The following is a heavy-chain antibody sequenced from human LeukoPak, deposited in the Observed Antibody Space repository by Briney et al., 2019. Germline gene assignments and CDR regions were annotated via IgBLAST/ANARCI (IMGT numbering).Heavy chain of an antibody. D-gene: IGHD2-2*01. Sequence: GIIPIFVTANNAQKFQGRVTITTDESTSTAYMELSSLRSEDTAVYYCARIAIVVVPSTTFDSWGQGTLVTVSS. CDR2: IIPIFVTA. J-gene: IGHJ4*02. V-gene: IGHV1-69*05. CDR3: ARIAIVVVPSTTFDS.